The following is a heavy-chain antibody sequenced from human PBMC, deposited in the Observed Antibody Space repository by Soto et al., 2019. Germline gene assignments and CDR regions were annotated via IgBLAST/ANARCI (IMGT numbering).Heavy chain of an antibody. V-gene: IGHV4-59*12. CDR3: ARYSRRHQWLES. Sequence: PSETLSLTCSVSGGSMNNFYWTWIRQPPGKGLEWRAHVSYAGITKYNPSLQSRVTISVATSKSHFFLKLNSVSAAYTAIYYCARYSRRHQWLESWGQGTMVTVSS. J-gene: IGHJ4*02. D-gene: IGHD6-13*01. CDR2: VSYAGIT. CDR1: GGSMNNFY.